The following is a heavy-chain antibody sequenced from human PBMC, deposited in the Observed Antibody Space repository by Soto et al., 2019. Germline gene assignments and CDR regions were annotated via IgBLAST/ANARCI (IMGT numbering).Heavy chain of an antibody. CDR1: GGSITGNC. J-gene: IGHJ4*02. Sequence: QVQLQESGPGLVKPSETLSLTCAVSGGSITGNCWNWVRQPPERGLEWIGYLCSTGRTGYNPSLKSRATISLDTSKNQFSLQLRAVTATDTATYFCAKGTNAWHTLQNLGQGTLVTISS. CDR3: AKGTNAWHTLQN. D-gene: IGHD2-8*01. CDR2: LCSTGRT. V-gene: IGHV4-4*08.